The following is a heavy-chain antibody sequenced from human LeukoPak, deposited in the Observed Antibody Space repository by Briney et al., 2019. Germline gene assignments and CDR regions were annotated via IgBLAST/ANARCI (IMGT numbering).Heavy chain of an antibody. J-gene: IGHJ4*02. V-gene: IGHV1-18*01. CDR1: GYTFTSYG. Sequence: ASVKVSCKASGYTFTSYGISWVRQAPGQGLEWMGWISAYNGNTNYAQKLQGRVTMTTDTSTSTAYMELRSLRSDDTAVYYCARDEYYYDSSGYYYWGQGTLVTVSS. D-gene: IGHD3-22*01. CDR3: ARDEYYYDSSGYYY. CDR2: ISAYNGNT.